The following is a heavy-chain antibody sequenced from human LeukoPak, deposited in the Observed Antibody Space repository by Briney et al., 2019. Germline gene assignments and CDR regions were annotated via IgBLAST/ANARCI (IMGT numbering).Heavy chain of an antibody. CDR2: IYYSGST. CDR3: ARDRWLGY. J-gene: IGHJ4*02. D-gene: IGHD5-12*01. CDR1: GDSISSYY. Sequence: KSSETLSLTCTVSGDSISSYYWSWIRQPPGKGLEWIGYIYYSGSTNYNPSLKSRVTVSVDTSKNQFSLKLASVTTADTAVYYCARDRWLGYWGQGTLVTASS. V-gene: IGHV4-59*01.